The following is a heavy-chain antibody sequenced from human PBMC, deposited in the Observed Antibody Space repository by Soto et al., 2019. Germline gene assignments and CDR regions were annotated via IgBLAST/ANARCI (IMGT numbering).Heavy chain of an antibody. D-gene: IGHD2-21*01. CDR2: INRDGSTT. J-gene: IGHJ3*02. V-gene: IGHV3-74*01. Sequence: EAQLVESGGDLVQPGGSLRLSCEASGFTLSSHWMHWVRRAPGKGLMWVSRINRDGSTTDYAESVKGRFTISRDNVRNSLYLQMNSLRAEDTAVYYCVREVVSPIAIACSLLDTWGQGTMVTVSS. CDR1: GFTLSSHW. CDR3: VREVVSPIAIACSLLDT.